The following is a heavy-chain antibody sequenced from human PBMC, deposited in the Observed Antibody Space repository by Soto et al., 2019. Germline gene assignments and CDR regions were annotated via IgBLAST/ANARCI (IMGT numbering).Heavy chain of an antibody. Sequence: SETLSLTCAVYGGSFSGYYWSWIRQPPGKGLEWIGEINHSGSTNYNPSLKSRVTISVDTSKNQFSLKLSSVTAADTAVYYCARGTPMVRGYYYYGMDVWGQGTTVTVSS. J-gene: IGHJ6*02. CDR3: ARGTPMVRGYYYYGMDV. D-gene: IGHD3-10*01. V-gene: IGHV4-34*01. CDR1: GGSFSGYY. CDR2: INHSGST.